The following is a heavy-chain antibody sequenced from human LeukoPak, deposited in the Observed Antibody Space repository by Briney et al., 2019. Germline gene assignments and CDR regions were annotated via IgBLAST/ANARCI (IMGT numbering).Heavy chain of an antibody. Sequence: SETLSLTCTVSGGSISGDHWNWIRQPPGKGLEWIGYIYYSGSTNYNPSLKSRVTISIDTSKNQFSLKLTSVTAADTAVYYCARRNDFGIWGQGTMVTVSS. CDR3: ARRNDFGI. CDR2: IYYSGST. CDR1: GGSISGDH. J-gene: IGHJ3*02. V-gene: IGHV4-59*08.